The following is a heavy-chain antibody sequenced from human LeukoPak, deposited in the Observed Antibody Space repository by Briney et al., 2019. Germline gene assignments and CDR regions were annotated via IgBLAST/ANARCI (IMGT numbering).Heavy chain of an antibody. Sequence: SETLSLTCTVSGGSISGDHWNWIRQPPGKGLEWIGYIYYSGSTNYNPSLKSRVTISIDTSKNQFSLKLTSVTAADTAVYYCARRNDFGIWGQGTMVTVSS. CDR3: ARRNDFGI. CDR2: IYYSGST. CDR1: GGSISGDH. J-gene: IGHJ3*02. V-gene: IGHV4-59*08.